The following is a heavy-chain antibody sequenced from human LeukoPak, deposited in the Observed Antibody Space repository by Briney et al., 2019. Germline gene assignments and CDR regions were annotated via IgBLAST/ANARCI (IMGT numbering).Heavy chain of an antibody. D-gene: IGHD5-12*01. CDR3: ARGLGIVATSDAFDI. Sequence: WGSLRLSCAASGFFFSSYGMYWFRQAPRKGLEWVSYISSSGSTIYYADSVKGRFTISRDNAKNSLSLQMNSLRAEDTAVYYCARGLGIVATSDAFDIWGQGTMVTVSS. V-gene: IGHV3-48*03. J-gene: IGHJ3*02. CDR1: GFFFSSYG. CDR2: ISSSGSTI.